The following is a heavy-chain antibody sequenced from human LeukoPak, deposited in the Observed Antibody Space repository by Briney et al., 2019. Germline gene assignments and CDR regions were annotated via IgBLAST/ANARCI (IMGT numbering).Heavy chain of an antibody. CDR2: IYTSGST. V-gene: IGHV4-61*02. Sequence: PSETLSLTCTVSGGSISSGSYYWSWIRQPAGKGLEWIGRIYTSGSTNYNPSLKSRVTISVDTSKNQFSLKLSSVTAADTAVYYCVKGNWGSDFDHWGQGTLVTVSS. D-gene: IGHD7-27*01. CDR3: VKGNWGSDFDH. CDR1: GGSISSGSYY. J-gene: IGHJ4*02.